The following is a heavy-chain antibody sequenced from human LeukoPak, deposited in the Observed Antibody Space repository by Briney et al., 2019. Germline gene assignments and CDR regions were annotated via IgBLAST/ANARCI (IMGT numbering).Heavy chain of an antibody. Sequence: GASVTVSCTASGGTFSSYAISWVRQAPGQGLEWMGRINPNSGGTNYAQKFQGRVTMTRDTSISTAYMELSRLRSDDTAVYYCARTPSRRYDSSGYYPFDYWGQGTLVTVSS. CDR2: INPNSGGT. CDR3: ARTPSRRYDSSGYYPFDY. J-gene: IGHJ4*02. CDR1: GGTFSSYA. D-gene: IGHD3-22*01. V-gene: IGHV1-2*06.